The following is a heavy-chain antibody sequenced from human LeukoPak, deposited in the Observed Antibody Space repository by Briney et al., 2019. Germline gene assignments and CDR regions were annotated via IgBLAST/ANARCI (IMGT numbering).Heavy chain of an antibody. CDR2: INHSGST. CDR1: VGSFSGYY. V-gene: IGHV4-34*01. Sequence: PSETLSLTCAVYVGSFSGYYWSWIRQPPGKGLEWIGEINHSGSTNYNPSLKSRVTISVDTSKNQFSLKLSSVTAADTAVYYCARSGSRGPPDYYGSGSYTYWGQGTLVTVSS. J-gene: IGHJ4*02. CDR3: ARSGSRGPPDYYGSGSYTY. D-gene: IGHD3-10*01.